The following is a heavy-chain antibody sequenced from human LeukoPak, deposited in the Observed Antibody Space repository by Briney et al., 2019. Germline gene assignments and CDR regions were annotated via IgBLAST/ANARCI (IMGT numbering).Heavy chain of an antibody. CDR2: IYYRGST. V-gene: IGHV4-59*11. J-gene: IGHJ5*02. D-gene: IGHD5-12*01. Sequence: SETLSLTCTVSGGSISGHYRSWIRQPPGKGLEWIGYIYYRGSTSYNPSLKSRVTISVDTSKNQFSLDLSSVTAADTAVYYCARDLISEYSRSHSHFDPWGQGTLVTVSS. CDR1: GGSISGHY. CDR3: ARDLISEYSRSHSHFDP.